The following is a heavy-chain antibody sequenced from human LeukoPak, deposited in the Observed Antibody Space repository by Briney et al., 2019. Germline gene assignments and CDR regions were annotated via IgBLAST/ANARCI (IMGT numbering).Heavy chain of an antibody. J-gene: IGHJ6*03. CDR1: GFTFSSYG. V-gene: IGHV3-30*03. CDR2: ISYDGTNK. D-gene: IGHD3-10*01. Sequence: GGSLRLSCAASGFTFSSYGMHWVRQAPGKGLEWVAVISYDGTNKYYADSVRGRFTISRDNSKNTLYLQMNSLRAEDTAVYYCARSGGSGSYFRRFYYYYMDVWGKGTTVTVSS. CDR3: ARSGGSGSYFRRFYYYYMDV.